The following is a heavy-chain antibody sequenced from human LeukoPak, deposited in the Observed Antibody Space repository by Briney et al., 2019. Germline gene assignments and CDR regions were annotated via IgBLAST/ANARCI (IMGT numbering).Heavy chain of an antibody. CDR2: IIPIFGTA. CDR1: GYTFTSYY. D-gene: IGHD3-22*01. Sequence: GASVKVSCKASGYTFTSYYMHWVRQAPGQGLEWMGGIIPIFGTANYAQKLQGRVTMTTDTSTSTAYMELRSLRSDDTAVYYCARDPRTYYYDSSSRGAFDIWGQGTMVTVSS. CDR3: ARDPRTYYYDSSSRGAFDI. J-gene: IGHJ3*02. V-gene: IGHV1-18*04.